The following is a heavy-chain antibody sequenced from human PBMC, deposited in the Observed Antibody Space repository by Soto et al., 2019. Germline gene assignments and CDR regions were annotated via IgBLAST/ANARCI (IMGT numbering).Heavy chain of an antibody. CDR3: ARGGGIVVVPASPDFDY. J-gene: IGHJ4*02. D-gene: IGHD2-2*01. CDR1: GGSFSGYY. CDR2: INHSGST. Sequence: SEPLSLTCAVYGGSFSGYYWSWIRQPPGKGLEWIGEINHSGSTNYNPSLKSRVTISVDTSKNQFSLKLSSVTAADTAVYYCARGGGIVVVPASPDFDYWGQGTLVTVSS. V-gene: IGHV4-34*01.